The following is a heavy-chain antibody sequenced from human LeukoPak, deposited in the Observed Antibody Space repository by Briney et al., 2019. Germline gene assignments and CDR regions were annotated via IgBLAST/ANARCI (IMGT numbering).Heavy chain of an antibody. J-gene: IGHJ5*02. Sequence: GESLKISCKSSGYTFINFWIGWVRQMPGKGLEWVGTIYPDDSDTRYSPSFQGQVTISADKSFSTAYLQWSSLKASDTAMYYCARVDCSATNCYLCAPFDPWGQGTLVTVSS. D-gene: IGHD2-2*01. CDR3: ARVDCSATNCYLCAPFDP. CDR1: GYTFINFW. CDR2: IYPDDSDT. V-gene: IGHV5-51*01.